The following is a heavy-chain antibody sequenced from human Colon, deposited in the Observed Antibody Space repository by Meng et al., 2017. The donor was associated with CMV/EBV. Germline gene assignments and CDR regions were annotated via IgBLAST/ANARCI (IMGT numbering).Heavy chain of an antibody. CDR3: AWGPNMFYFDS. V-gene: IGHV4-61*08. J-gene: IGHJ4*02. CDR2: IAYSGGT. CDR1: GVSVDSRDSY. D-gene: IGHD3-16*01. Sequence: SETLSLTCTGSGVSVDSRDSYWTWIRRPPGKEMEWMGYIAYSGGTNYNPSLKSRVTMSLDTSKTQFSLRLNSVTAADTAVYYCAWGPNMFYFDSWAQGTLVTVSS.